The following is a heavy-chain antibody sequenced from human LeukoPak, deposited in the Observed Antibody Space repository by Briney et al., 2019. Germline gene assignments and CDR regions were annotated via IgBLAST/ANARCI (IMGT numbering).Heavy chain of an antibody. J-gene: IGHJ6*03. Sequence: PSETLSLTCTVSGGPIINRSYYWDWIRQPPGKGLEWIGSIYYSGTTYYNPSLKSRVTISVDASKNQFSLKLSSVTAADTAVYYCVARNGDYSYMDVWGKGTTVTVSS. D-gene: IGHD1-1*01. CDR3: VARNGDYSYMDV. V-gene: IGHV4-39*01. CDR2: IYYSGTT. CDR1: GGPIINRSYY.